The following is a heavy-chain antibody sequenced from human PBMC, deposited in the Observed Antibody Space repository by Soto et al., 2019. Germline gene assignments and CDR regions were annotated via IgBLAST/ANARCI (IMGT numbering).Heavy chain of an antibody. J-gene: IGHJ6*02. V-gene: IGHV4-34*10. D-gene: IGHD3-3*02. CDR1: GGSFSGYY. CDR2: INHSGST. Sequence: SETLSLTCAVYGGSFSGYYWSWIRQPPGEGLEWIGEINHSGSTNYAQKLQGRVTMTTDTSTSTAYMELRSLRSDDTAVYYCARADQHFSMDVWGQGTTVTVSS. CDR3: ARADQHFSMDV.